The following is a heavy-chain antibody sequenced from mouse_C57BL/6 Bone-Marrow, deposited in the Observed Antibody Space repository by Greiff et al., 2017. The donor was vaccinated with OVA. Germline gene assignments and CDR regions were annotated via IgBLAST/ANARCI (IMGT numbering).Heavy chain of an antibody. CDR3: ARRGYFDY. V-gene: IGHV1-7*01. Sequence: VQPQQSGAELAKPGALVKLSRKAFGHTFTSHWMHRVKQRPGQGLEWIGYINPSSGSTKYNQKFKDKATLTADKSSSTAYMQLSSLTYEDSAVYYCARRGYFDYWGQGTTLTVSS. CDR1: GHTFTSHW. CDR2: INPSSGST. J-gene: IGHJ2*01.